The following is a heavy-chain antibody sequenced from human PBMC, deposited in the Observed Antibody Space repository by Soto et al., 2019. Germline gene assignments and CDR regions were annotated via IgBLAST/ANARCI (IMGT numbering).Heavy chain of an antibody. D-gene: IGHD3-9*01. CDR1: GFTFSSYG. CDR2: IWYDGSNK. J-gene: IGHJ4*02. V-gene: IGHV3-33*01. Sequence: PGGSLRLSWAASGFTFSSYGMRWVRQAPGKGLEWVAVIWYDGSNKYYADSVKGRFTISRDNSKNTLYLQMNSLRAEDTAVYYCARSPQSRYFDWLLYLDYWGQGTLVTVSS. CDR3: ARSPQSRYFDWLLYLDY.